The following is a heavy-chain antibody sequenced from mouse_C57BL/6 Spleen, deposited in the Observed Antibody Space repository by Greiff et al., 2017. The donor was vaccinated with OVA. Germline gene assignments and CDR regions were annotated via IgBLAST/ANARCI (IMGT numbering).Heavy chain of an antibody. J-gene: IGHJ1*03. CDR1: GYTFTSYW. D-gene: IGHD1-1*01. CDR2: IYPGSGST. V-gene: IGHV1-55*01. CDR3: ARDYGSSYGRYFDV. Sequence: QVQLQQPGAELVKPGASVKMSCKASGYTFTSYWITWVKQRPGQGLEWIGDIYPGSGSTNYNEKFKSKATLTVDTSSSTAYMQLSSLTSEDSAVYDCARDYGSSYGRYFDVWGTGTTVTVSS.